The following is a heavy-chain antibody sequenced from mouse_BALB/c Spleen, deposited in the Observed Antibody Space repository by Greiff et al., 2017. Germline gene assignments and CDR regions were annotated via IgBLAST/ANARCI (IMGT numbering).Heavy chain of an antibody. CDR3: ARGGLRHAMDY. CDR1: GFTFTGYY. J-gene: IGHJ4*01. D-gene: IGHD2-2*01. CDR2: ISSYNGAT. Sequence: VQPGGSLKISCAASGFTFTGYYMHWVKQAHGKSLEWIGYISSYNGATSYNYKFKGQATFTVDTSSNTAYMQFNSLTSEDSAVYYCARGGLRHAMDYWGQGTSVTVSS. V-gene: IGHV1S34*01.